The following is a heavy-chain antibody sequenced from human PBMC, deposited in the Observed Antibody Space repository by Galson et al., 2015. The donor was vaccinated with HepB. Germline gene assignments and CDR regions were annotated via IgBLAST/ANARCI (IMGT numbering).Heavy chain of an antibody. Sequence: SLRLSCAASGFTVSSNYMSWVRQAPGKGLEWVSVIYSGGSPYYADSVKGRFTISRDNSKNTLYLQMNSLRAEDTAVYYCARGIVGATVYGSYYFDYWGQGTLVTVSS. CDR2: IYSGGSP. V-gene: IGHV3-66*01. J-gene: IGHJ4*02. CDR1: GFTVSSNY. D-gene: IGHD1-26*01. CDR3: ARGIVGATVYGSYYFDY.